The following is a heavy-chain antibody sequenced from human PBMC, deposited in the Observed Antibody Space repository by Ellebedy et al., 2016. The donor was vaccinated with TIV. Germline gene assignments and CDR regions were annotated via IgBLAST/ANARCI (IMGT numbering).Heavy chain of an antibody. J-gene: IGHJ4*02. D-gene: IGHD3-22*01. CDR1: GFTFSSYA. Sequence: GGSLRLXXTASGFTFSSYAMSWVRQAPGKGLEWVSTISNSGGNTYYADSVKGRFTISRDDSKDTLYLQMNSLRAEDTAVYYCAKDLTWGDSSDYYDYWGQGTLVIVSS. CDR3: AKDLTWGDSSDYYDY. V-gene: IGHV3-23*01. CDR2: ISNSGGNT.